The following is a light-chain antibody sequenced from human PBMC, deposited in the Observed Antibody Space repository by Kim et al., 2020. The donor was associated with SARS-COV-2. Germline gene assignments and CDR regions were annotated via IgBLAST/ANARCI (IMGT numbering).Light chain of an antibody. V-gene: IGKV1-39*01. CDR3: QQSYRTPWT. Sequence: DIQMTQFPSSLSASVGDRVTITCRASQRISSYLNWYHQKPGKAPRLLIYAASSLQSEVPSRFSGSASGTDFTLTISSLQPEDFATYYCQQSYRTPWTFGQGTKVEIK. J-gene: IGKJ1*01. CDR1: QRISSY. CDR2: AAS.